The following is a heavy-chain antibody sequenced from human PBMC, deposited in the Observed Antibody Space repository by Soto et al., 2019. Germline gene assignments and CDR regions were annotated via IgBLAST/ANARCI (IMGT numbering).Heavy chain of an antibody. V-gene: IGHV4-39*01. CDR1: GGSISSRSHH. CDR2: IYYSGST. D-gene: IGHD6-19*01. Sequence: SETLSLTCTVSGGSISSRSHHWGWIRQPPGKGLEWIGSIYYSGSTYYDPSLKSRVTISVDTSKNQFSLRLRSVSAADTAVYYCARNLGGAGWDNWFDTWGQGSLVTVSS. CDR3: ARNLGGAGWDNWFDT. J-gene: IGHJ5*02.